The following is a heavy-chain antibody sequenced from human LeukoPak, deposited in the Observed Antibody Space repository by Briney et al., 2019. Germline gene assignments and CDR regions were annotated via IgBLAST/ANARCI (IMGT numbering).Heavy chain of an antibody. V-gene: IGHV4-59*01. D-gene: IGHD5-18*01. Sequence: PSETLSLTCTVSGGSISSYYWSWIRQPPGKGLEWIGYIYYSGSTNYNPSLKSRVTISVDTSKNQFSLKLSSVTAADTAVYYCARGYTAMVTGAYFDYWGQGTLVTVSS. CDR3: ARGYTAMVTGAYFDY. J-gene: IGHJ4*02. CDR1: GGSISSYY. CDR2: IYYSGST.